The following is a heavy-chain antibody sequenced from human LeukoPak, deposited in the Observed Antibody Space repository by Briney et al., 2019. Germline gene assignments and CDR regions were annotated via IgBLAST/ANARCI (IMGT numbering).Heavy chain of an antibody. CDR1: GYTLTELS. D-gene: IGHD3-3*01. CDR2: FDPEDGET. J-gene: IGHJ4*02. Sequence: GASVKVSCKVSGYTLTELSMHWVRQAPGKGLEWMGGFDPEDGETIYAQKFQGRVTMTEDTSTDTAYMELSSLRSEDTAVYYCATAAIFGVVIPFDYWGQGTLVTVSS. V-gene: IGHV1-24*01. CDR3: ATAAIFGVVIPFDY.